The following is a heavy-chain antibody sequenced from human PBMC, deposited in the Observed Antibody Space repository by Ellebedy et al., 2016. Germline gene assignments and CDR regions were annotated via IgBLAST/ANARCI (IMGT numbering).Heavy chain of an antibody. Sequence: GGSLRLSCAASGFTFSSYAMSWVRQAPGRGLEWVSTISGSGAGTYYADSVKGRFPISRDNAKNSLYLQMNSLRAEDTAVYYCARDAPSLRFLEWPRVGYYGMDVWGQGTTVTVSS. CDR2: ISGSGAGT. CDR1: GFTFSSYA. V-gene: IGHV3-23*01. J-gene: IGHJ6*02. CDR3: ARDAPSLRFLEWPRVGYYGMDV. D-gene: IGHD3-3*01.